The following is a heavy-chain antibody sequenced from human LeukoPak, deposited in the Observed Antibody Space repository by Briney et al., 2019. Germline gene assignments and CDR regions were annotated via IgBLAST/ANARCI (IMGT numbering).Heavy chain of an antibody. V-gene: IGHV3-30*02. J-gene: IGHJ4*02. D-gene: IGHD3-22*01. CDR3: ARALYEYYYDSSGYYL. Sequence: GGSLRLSCAASGFIFTSYGMHWFRQAPDKGLEWVAFMRNDESSRYYADSVKGRFTISRDNAKNSLYLQMNSLRAEDTAVYYCARALYEYYYDSSGYYLWGQGTLVTVSS. CDR2: MRNDESSR. CDR1: GFIFTSYG.